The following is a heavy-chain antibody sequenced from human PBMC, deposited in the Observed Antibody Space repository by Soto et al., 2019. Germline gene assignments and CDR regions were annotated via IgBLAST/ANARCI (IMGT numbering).Heavy chain of an antibody. D-gene: IGHD1-26*01. V-gene: IGHV1-69*02. CDR3: AWGGHGAWWLDP. Sequence: QVQLVQSGAEVKKPGSSVKVSCKASGGTFSSYTISWVRQAPGQGIEWMGRIIPILGIANYAQKFQGRVTITANKSPGTAYMELSSMRSDETVLYYCAWGGHGAWWLDPWGQGRLATVSS. CDR1: GGTFSSYT. J-gene: IGHJ5*02. CDR2: IIPILGIA.